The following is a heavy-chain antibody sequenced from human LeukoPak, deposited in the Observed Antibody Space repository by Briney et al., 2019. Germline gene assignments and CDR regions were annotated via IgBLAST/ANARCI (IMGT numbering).Heavy chain of an antibody. Sequence: GGSLRLSCAASGFTFSSYAMSWVRQAPGKGLEWVSAISGSGGSTYYADSVKGRFTISRDNSKNTLYLQMNSLRAEDTAVYYCAKALSRRTIRVRGPPGAVDAFDIWGQGTMVTVSS. D-gene: IGHD3-10*01. J-gene: IGHJ3*02. CDR1: GFTFSSYA. CDR2: ISGSGGST. V-gene: IGHV3-23*01. CDR3: AKALSRRTIRVRGPPGAVDAFDI.